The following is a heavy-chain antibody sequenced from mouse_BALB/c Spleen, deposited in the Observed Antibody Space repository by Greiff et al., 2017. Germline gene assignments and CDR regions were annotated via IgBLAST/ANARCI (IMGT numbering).Heavy chain of an antibody. CDR3: ARFWGDY. J-gene: IGHJ4*01. Sequence: QVQLKESGAELARPGASVKLSCKASGYTFTDYYINWVKQRTGQGLEWIGEIYPGSGNTYYNEKFKGKATLTADKSSSTAYMQLSSLTSEDSAVYFCARFWGDYWGQGTSVTVSS. CDR1: GYTFTDYY. CDR2: IYPGSGNT. V-gene: IGHV1-77*01.